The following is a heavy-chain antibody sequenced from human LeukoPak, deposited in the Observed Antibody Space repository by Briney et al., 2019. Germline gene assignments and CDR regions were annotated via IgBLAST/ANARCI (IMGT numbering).Heavy chain of an antibody. CDR1: GCTFSSSA. D-gene: IGHD2/OR15-2a*01. CDR2: ITNDNYDT. J-gene: IGHJ4*02. CDR3: AREGISRKMDFDY. V-gene: IGHV3-23*01. Sequence: PGGSLRLSCAASGCTFSSSAMSWVRQAPEKGLEWVSSITNDNYDTFYADSVKGRFTISRDESKTTLYLQMKSLRAEDTAVYYCAREGISRKMDFDYWGQGTLVTVSS.